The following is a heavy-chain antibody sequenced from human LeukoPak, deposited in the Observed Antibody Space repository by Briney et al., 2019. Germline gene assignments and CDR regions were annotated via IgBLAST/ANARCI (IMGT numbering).Heavy chain of an antibody. J-gene: IGHJ4*02. CDR2: ISSSSSYI. D-gene: IGHD2-15*01. CDR3: SRGAPGGFDY. V-gene: IGHV3-21*01. Sequence: GGSLRLSCAASGLTFSSYSMNWVRQAPGKGLEWVSSISSSSSYIYYADSVKGRFTISRDNAKNSLYLQMNSLRAEDTAVYYCSRGAPGGFDYWGQGTLVTVSS. CDR1: GLTFSSYS.